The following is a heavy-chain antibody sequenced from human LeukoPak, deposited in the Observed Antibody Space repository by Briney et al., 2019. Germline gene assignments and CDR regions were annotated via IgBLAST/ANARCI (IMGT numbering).Heavy chain of an antibody. CDR2: IWYDGSNK. Sequence: PGGSLRLSCAASGFTFSSYGMHWVRQAPGKGLEWVAVIWYDGSNKYYADSVKGRFTISRDNSKNTLYLQTNSLRAEDTAVYYCTRGYYDSSGSIDYWGQGTLVTVSS. D-gene: IGHD3-22*01. CDR1: GFTFSSYG. V-gene: IGHV3-33*01. CDR3: TRGYYDSSGSIDY. J-gene: IGHJ4*02.